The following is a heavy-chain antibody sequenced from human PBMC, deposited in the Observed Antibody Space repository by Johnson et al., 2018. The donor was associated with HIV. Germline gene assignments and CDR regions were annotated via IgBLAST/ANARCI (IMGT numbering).Heavy chain of an antibody. CDR1: GFIFSSYG. D-gene: IGHD3-10*01. CDR2: IRYDGSNK. Sequence: QVQLVESGGGLVNPGGSLRLSCEASGFIFSSYGMHWVRQAPGKGLEWVAFIRYDGSNKYYADSVKGRFTISRDNSKNTLYLQMNSLRAEDTAVYYCAKDYEWFGEFVDAFDIWGQGTMVTVSS. J-gene: IGHJ3*02. V-gene: IGHV3-30*02. CDR3: AKDYEWFGEFVDAFDI.